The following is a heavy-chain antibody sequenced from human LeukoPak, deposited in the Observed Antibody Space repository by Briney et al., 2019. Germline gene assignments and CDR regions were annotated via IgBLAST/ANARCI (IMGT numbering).Heavy chain of an antibody. J-gene: IGHJ4*02. CDR2: IYYSGST. Sequence: PSETLSLTCTVSGGSISSHYWSWIRQPPGKGLEWIGYIYYSGSTNYNPSLKSRVTISVDTSKNQFSLKLSSVTAADTAVYYCARGGRGGNPFDYWGQGTLVTVSS. V-gene: IGHV4-59*11. D-gene: IGHD2-15*01. CDR1: GGSISSHY. CDR3: ARGGRGGNPFDY.